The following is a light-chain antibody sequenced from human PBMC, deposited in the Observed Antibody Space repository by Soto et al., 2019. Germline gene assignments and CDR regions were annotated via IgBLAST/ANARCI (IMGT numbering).Light chain of an antibody. J-gene: IGLJ2*01. CDR3: SSYTSFDTVI. CDR1: SSDIGSYTR. V-gene: IGLV2-18*02. Sequence: SALTQPPSVSGSPGLSVTISCTGSSSDIGSYTRVSWYQQPPASAPKLLIYEVTRRASGAPDRFSGSASGNTASLTISGVQAEDEADYYCSSYTSFDTVIFGGGTKVTVL. CDR2: EVT.